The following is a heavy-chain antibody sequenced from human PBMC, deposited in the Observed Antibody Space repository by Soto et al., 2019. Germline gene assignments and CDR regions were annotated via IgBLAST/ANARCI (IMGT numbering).Heavy chain of an antibody. CDR2: IFTSGTT. CDR3: TGEGYRYGFLIGIDS. V-gene: IGHV3-66*01. J-gene: IGHJ4*02. D-gene: IGHD5-18*01. CDR1: GFTVSNNH. Sequence: EVQLVESGGGLVQPGGSLRLSCAASGFTVSNNHLSWVRQAPGKGLEWVSVIFTSGTTFYAESVKGRFTISRETSKNTVSLQMNSLRVEDTGLYYCTGEGYRYGFLIGIDSWGQGSLVSVSS.